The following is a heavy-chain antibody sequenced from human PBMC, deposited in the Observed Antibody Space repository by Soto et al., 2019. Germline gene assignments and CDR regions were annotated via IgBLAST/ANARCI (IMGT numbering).Heavy chain of an antibody. CDR3: ASCPIVATIDYFDY. CDR2: IYYSGST. Sequence: SETLSLTCTVSGGSISSSSYYWGWIRKPPGKGLEWIGRIYYSGSTYYNPSLKSRVTISVDTSKNQFSLKLSSVTAADTAVYYCASCPIVATIDYFDYWGQGTLVTVSS. J-gene: IGHJ4*02. V-gene: IGHV4-39*01. CDR1: GGSISSSSYY. D-gene: IGHD5-12*01.